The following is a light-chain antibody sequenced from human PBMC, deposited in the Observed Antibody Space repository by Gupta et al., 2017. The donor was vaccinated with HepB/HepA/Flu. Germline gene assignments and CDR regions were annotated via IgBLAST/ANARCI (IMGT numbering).Light chain of an antibody. V-gene: IGLV1-44*01. CDR2: GNN. CDR1: RSSIGSNP. Sequence: QSVLTQPPSASGTPGQRVTISCSGSRSSIGSNPVNWYQQLSGTAPKLLMYGNNQRPSGVPDRFSGSKSGTSASLAISGLQSEDEADYYCAAWDDSLNGPVFGGGTKLTVL. CDR3: AAWDDSLNGPV. J-gene: IGLJ3*02.